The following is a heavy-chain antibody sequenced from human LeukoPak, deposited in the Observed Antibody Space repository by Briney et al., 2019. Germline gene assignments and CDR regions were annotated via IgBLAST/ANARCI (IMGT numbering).Heavy chain of an antibody. CDR1: GGSISSGSYY. CDR3: ARGSWVGAAAGAHYYYYYYMDV. J-gene: IGHJ6*03. V-gene: IGHV4-61*02. D-gene: IGHD6-13*01. Sequence: SETLSLTCTVSGGSISSGSYYWSWIRQPAGKGLEWIGRIYTSGSTNYNPSLKSRVTISVDTSKNQFSLKLSPVTAADTAVYYCARGSWVGAAAGAHYYYYYYMDVWGKGTTVTISS. CDR2: IYTSGST.